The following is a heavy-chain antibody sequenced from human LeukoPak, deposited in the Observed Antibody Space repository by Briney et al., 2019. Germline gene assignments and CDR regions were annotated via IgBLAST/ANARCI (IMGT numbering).Heavy chain of an antibody. J-gene: IGHJ6*02. CDR2: TSYDESNK. CDR3: ARDHRGIAVAGTGIYYYYGMDV. V-gene: IGHV3-30*04. D-gene: IGHD6-19*01. CDR1: GGTFSSYA. Sequence: SCKASGGTFSSYAMHWVRQAPGKGLEWVAVTSYDESNKYYADSVKGRFTISRDNAKNSLYLQMNSLRAEDTAVYYCARDHRGIAVAGTGIYYYYGMDVWGQGTTVTVSS.